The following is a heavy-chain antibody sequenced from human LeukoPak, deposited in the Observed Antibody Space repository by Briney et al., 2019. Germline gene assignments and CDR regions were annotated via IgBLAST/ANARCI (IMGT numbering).Heavy chain of an antibody. Sequence: GGSLRLSCAASGFTFSSYGMHWVRQAPGKRLEWVAFIRYDGSNKYYADSVKGRFTISRDNSKNTLYLQMNSLRAEDTAVYYCARVYYYDSSGYLNPFDYWGQGTLVTVSS. V-gene: IGHV3-30*02. CDR3: ARVYYYDSSGYLNPFDY. D-gene: IGHD3-22*01. CDR1: GFTFSSYG. J-gene: IGHJ4*02. CDR2: IRYDGSNK.